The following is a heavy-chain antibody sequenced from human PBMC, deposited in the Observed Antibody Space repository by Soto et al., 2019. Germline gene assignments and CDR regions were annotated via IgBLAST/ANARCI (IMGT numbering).Heavy chain of an antibody. Sequence: PWQSLKISCKASGRTFINHWIAWLRPMPGKGLEWMGFIYPGDSDPRYSPSFDGEFTISVDKFITTAYLHWSSLDASDSAVYYCARQGDVAASRADACDIWGQGTLGTV. CDR3: ARQGDVAASRADACDI. J-gene: IGHJ3*02. CDR2: IYPGDSDP. D-gene: IGHD6-19*01. V-gene: IGHV5-51*01. CDR1: GRTFINHW.